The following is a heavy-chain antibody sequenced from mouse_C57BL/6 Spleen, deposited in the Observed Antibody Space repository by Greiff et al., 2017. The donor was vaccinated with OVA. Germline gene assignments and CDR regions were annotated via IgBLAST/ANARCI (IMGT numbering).Heavy chain of an antibody. CDR1: GFTFSSYA. D-gene: IGHD3-3*01. Sequence: EVKLMESGGGLVKPGGSLKLSCAASGFTFSSYAMSWVRQTPEKRLEWVATISDGGSYTYYPDNVKGRFTISRDNAKNNLYLQMSHLKSEDTAMYYCARDEGDGGAWFAYWGQGTLVTVSA. V-gene: IGHV5-4*01. CDR3: ARDEGDGGAWFAY. J-gene: IGHJ3*01. CDR2: ISDGGSYT.